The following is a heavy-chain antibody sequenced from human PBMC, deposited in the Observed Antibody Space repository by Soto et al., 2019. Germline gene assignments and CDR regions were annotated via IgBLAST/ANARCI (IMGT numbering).Heavy chain of an antibody. V-gene: IGHV4-39*01. J-gene: IGHJ6*02. Sequence: SETLSLTCTVSGGSISSSSYYSGWIRQPPGKGLEWIGSIYYSGSTYYNPSLKSRVTISVDTSRNQFSLKLSSVTAADTAVYYCASPGLRYFDWTYYYYGLAVWGQGTTVTVSS. CDR2: IYYSGST. CDR3: ASPGLRYFDWTYYYYGLAV. D-gene: IGHD3-9*01. CDR1: GGSISSSSYY.